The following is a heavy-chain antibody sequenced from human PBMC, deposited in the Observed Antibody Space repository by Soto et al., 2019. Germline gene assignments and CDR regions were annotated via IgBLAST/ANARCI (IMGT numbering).Heavy chain of an antibody. V-gene: IGHV1-3*05. CDR2: INAGNGNT. Sequence: QVQLVQSGAEEKKPGASVKVSCKASGYTFTGYAMHWVRQAPGQRLEWMGWINAGNGNTKYSQKFQGRVSITRDTSASTACMELSSLRSEDSAVYYCARAVAVPADFDYWCQGTLVTVSS. CDR1: GYTFTGYA. CDR3: ARAVAVPADFDY. J-gene: IGHJ4*02. D-gene: IGHD6-19*01.